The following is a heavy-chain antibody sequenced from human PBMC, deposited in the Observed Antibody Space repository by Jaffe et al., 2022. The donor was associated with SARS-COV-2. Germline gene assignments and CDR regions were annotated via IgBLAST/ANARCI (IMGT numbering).Heavy chain of an antibody. CDR3: ARVPEGDPGYSSSWPFDP. Sequence: QVQLVQSGAEVKKPGSSVKVSCKASGGTFSSYAISWVRQAPGQGLEWMGGIIPIFGTANYAQKFQGRVTITADESTSTAYMELSSLRSEDTAVYYCARVPEGDPGYSSSWPFDPWGQGTLVTVSS. CDR1: GGTFSSYA. J-gene: IGHJ5*02. V-gene: IGHV1-69*01. D-gene: IGHD6-13*01. CDR2: IIPIFGTA.